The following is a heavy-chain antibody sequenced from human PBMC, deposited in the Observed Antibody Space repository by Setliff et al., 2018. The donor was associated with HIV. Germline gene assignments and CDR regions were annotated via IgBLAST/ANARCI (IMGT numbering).Heavy chain of an antibody. D-gene: IGHD4-17*01. CDR2: IDPSDSYA. CDR3: ARRATYYGDKRGFDY. J-gene: IGHJ4*02. CDR1: GYSFSNYW. V-gene: IGHV5-10-1*01. Sequence: PGESLKISCKASGYSFSNYWITWVRQMPGKGLEWVANIDPSDSYANYSPSFEGHVTILADRSITTAYLQWSRLRASDTAIYYCARRATYYGDKRGFDYWGQGTQVTVSS.